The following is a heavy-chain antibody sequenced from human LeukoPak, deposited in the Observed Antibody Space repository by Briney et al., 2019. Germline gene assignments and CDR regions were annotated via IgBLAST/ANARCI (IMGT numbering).Heavy chain of an antibody. CDR3: ARPLLGVVIDGVDV. Sequence: SVKVSCKASGGTFSSYAISWVRQAPGQGLEWMGRIIPILGIANYAQKFQGRVTITADKSTSTAYMELSTLRSEDTAVYYCARPLLGVVIDGVDVWGQGTTVTVSS. J-gene: IGHJ6*02. V-gene: IGHV1-69*04. CDR2: IIPILGIA. CDR1: GGTFSSYA. D-gene: IGHD3-3*01.